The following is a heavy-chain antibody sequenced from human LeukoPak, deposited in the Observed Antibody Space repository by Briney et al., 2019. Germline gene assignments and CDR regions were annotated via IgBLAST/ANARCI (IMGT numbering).Heavy chain of an antibody. CDR2: INPNSGGT. V-gene: IGHV1-2*02. Sequence: ASVKVSCKASGYTLSGYYIHWVRQAPEQGLEWMGWINPNSGGTNYAQKFQGRVTMTRDTSISTAYMELSRLRSDDTAVYYCARSPAYGDYGSAFDVWGQGTMVTVSP. CDR3: ARSPAYGDYGSAFDV. J-gene: IGHJ3*01. CDR1: GYTLSGYY. D-gene: IGHD4-17*01.